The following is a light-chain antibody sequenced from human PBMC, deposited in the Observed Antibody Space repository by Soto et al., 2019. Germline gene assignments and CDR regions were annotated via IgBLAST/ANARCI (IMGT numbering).Light chain of an antibody. CDR2: AAS. CDR1: QSVSISH. V-gene: IGKV3-20*01. CDR3: QQYHKWPPIT. J-gene: IGKJ5*01. Sequence: EVGLTQSPCTLSLTPGERATLSCRASQSVSISHLAWYQHKPGQAPRLLIYAASSRATGSPDRFSGGGSGTDFTLTISSLQSEDSAVYYCQQYHKWPPITFGQGTRLEIK.